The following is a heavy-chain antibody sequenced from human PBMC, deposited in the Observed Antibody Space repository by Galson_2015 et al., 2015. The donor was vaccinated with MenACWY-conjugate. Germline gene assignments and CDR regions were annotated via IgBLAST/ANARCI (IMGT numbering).Heavy chain of an antibody. Sequence: SLRLSCAASGFSFSQYGIHWVRQAPGLGLEWVAAIWFDGSYEYYADSVRGRFTISRDNSRDTAYLQMNSLRADDTAVYYCAREDTYSYYFEFWGQGTQVTVSS. J-gene: IGHJ4*02. CDR3: AREDTYSYYFEF. V-gene: IGHV3-33*01. D-gene: IGHD1-26*01. CDR2: IWFDGSYE. CDR1: GFSFSQYG.